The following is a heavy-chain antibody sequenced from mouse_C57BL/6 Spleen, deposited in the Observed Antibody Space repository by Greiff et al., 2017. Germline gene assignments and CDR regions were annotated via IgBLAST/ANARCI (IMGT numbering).Heavy chain of an antibody. CDR1: GFTFSSYA. D-gene: IGHD2-1*01. V-gene: IGHV5-9-1*02. Sequence: EVKVVESGEGLVKPGGSLKLSCAASGFTFSSYAMSWVRQTPEKRLEWVAYISSGGDYIYYADTVKGRFTISRDNARNTLYLQMSSLKSEDTAMYYCTREDYGNYANYFDYWGQGTTLTVSS. J-gene: IGHJ2*01. CDR2: ISSGGDYI. CDR3: TREDYGNYANYFDY.